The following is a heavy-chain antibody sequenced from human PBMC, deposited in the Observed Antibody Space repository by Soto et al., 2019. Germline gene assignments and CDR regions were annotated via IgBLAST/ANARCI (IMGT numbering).Heavy chain of an antibody. CDR1: GFTFSNAW. CDR3: TTGSTSTKNY. D-gene: IGHD6-6*01. Sequence: EVQLVESGGGLVIPGGSLRLSRAASGFTFSNAWLSWVRQAPGKGLEWVGRIKSKTDGGTTDYTAPVKGRFTISRDDSKNTLYLQMNSLKIEDTAVYYCTTGSTSTKNYWGQGTLVTVSS. J-gene: IGHJ4*02. V-gene: IGHV3-15*01. CDR2: IKSKTDGGTT.